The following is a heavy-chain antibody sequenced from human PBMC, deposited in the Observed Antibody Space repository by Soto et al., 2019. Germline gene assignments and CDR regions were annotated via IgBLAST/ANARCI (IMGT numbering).Heavy chain of an antibody. CDR1: GASISNYY. J-gene: IGHJ4*02. CDR2: VYASGST. Sequence: QVQLQESGPGLVKPSETLSLTCSVSGASISNYYWIWIRQPAGKGLEWIGSVYASGSTNYSPSLKRRVTMSVDTSENQFSLQLSSVTAADTAVYYCARGMSGYDYIMDNWGQGTLVTVSS. CDR3: ARGMSGYDYIMDN. D-gene: IGHD5-12*01. V-gene: IGHV4-4*07.